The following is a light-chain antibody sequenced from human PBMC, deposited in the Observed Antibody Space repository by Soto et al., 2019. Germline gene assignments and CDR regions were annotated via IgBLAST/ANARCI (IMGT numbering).Light chain of an antibody. V-gene: IGLV2-14*01. J-gene: IGLJ1*01. Sequence: QSVLTQPASVSGSPGQSLTISCTGTTSDIGFYDYVSWYQQYPGKAPKLLIYGVTIRPSGISNRFSGSKSGSTASLTISGLRDEDEADYYCCLYIGATTYVFGTGTKVT. CDR2: GVT. CDR3: CLYIGATTYV. CDR1: TSDIGFYDY.